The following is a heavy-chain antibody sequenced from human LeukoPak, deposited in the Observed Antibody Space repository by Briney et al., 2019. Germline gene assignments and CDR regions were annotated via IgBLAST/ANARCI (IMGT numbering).Heavy chain of an antibody. V-gene: IGHV4-39*01. CDR3: ASGGYCSSTSCPPPAGWFDP. CDR1: GGSLSSSSYY. Sequence: SETLSLTCTVSGGSLSSSSYYWGWIRQPPGKGLEWIGSIYYSGSTYYNPSLKSRFTISVDTSKNQFSLKLSSVTAADTAVYYCASGGYCSSTSCPPPAGWFDPWGQGTLVTVSS. J-gene: IGHJ5*02. D-gene: IGHD2-2*01. CDR2: IYYSGST.